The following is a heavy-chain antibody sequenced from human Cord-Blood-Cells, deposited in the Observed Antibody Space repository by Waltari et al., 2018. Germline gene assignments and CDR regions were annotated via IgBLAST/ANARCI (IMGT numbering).Heavy chain of an antibody. V-gene: IGHV4-31*03. D-gene: IGHD5-12*01. CDR3: ASENSGYDYYYYYGMDV. CDR1: GGSISSGGYY. J-gene: IGHJ6*02. CDR2: IYYSGTT. Sequence: QVQLQESGPGLVKPSQTLSLTCTVPGGSISSGGYYWSWIRQHPGKGLEWIGYIYYSGTTYYNPSLKSRVTISVYTSKNQFSLKLSSVTAADTAVYYCASENSGYDYYYYYGMDVWGQGTTVTVSS.